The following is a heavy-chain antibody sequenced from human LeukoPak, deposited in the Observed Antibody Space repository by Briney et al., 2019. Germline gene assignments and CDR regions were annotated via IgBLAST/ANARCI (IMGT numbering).Heavy chain of an antibody. V-gene: IGHV3-21*01. J-gene: IGHJ4*02. CDR2: ISSSSSYI. D-gene: IGHD2-2*01. CDR3: ARGLSVLMEDIVVVPATTRTIYYFDY. Sequence: GGSLRLSCAASGFTFSSYSMNWVRQAPGKGLEWVSSISSSSSYIYYADSVKGRFTISRDNAKNSLYLQMNSLRAEDTAVYYCARGLSVLMEDIVVVPATTRTIYYFDYWGQGTLVTVSS. CDR1: GFTFSSYS.